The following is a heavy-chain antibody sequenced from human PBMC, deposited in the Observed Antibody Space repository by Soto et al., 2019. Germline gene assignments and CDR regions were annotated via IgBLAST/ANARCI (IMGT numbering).Heavy chain of an antibody. CDR2: INRDGSKK. J-gene: IGHJ3*02. V-gene: IGHV3-7*05. Sequence: EVQLEESGGDLVQPGGSLRLSCAASGFTLSAYWMTWVRQAPGKGLEWVANINRDGSKKYYLDSVRGRFTISRGNVGNSLYLQMDSLRADDTALYDCARDVSPGSSSLYLEDFDIWGQGTMFTVSS. CDR1: GFTLSAYW. CDR3: ARDVSPGSSSLYLEDFDI. D-gene: IGHD6-13*01.